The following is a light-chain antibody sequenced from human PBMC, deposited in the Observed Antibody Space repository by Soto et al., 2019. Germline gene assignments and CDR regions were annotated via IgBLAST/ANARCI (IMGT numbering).Light chain of an antibody. V-gene: IGLV2-14*01. CDR3: SSYTTSSTYV. Sequence: QSALTQPASVSGSPGQSITISCTGTISDVGGYDYVSWYQQHPGKAPKLMIYDVSNRPSGVSNRFSGSKSGNTASLTISGLQADDEADYHCSSYTTSSTYVFGTGTKLTVL. CDR1: ISDVGGYDY. J-gene: IGLJ1*01. CDR2: DVS.